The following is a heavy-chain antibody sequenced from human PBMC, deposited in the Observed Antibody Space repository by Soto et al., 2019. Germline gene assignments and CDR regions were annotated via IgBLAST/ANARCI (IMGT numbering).Heavy chain of an antibody. CDR1: GFTFSSYA. Sequence: EVQLLESGGGLVQPGGSLRLSCAASGFTFSSYAMSWVRQAPGKGLEWVSAISGSGGSTYYADSVKGRFTISRDNSKRTLYLQMNSLRAENTAVYYSAKDRRRIAVGGTGGYFDYWGQGTLVTVSS. CDR2: ISGSGGST. CDR3: AKDRRRIAVGGTGGYFDY. J-gene: IGHJ4*02. V-gene: IGHV3-23*01. D-gene: IGHD6-19*01.